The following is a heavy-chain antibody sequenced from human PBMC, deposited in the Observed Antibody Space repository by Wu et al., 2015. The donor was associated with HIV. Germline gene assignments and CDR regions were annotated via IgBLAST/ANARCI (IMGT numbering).Heavy chain of an antibody. CDR1: GYTFTTSD. CDR2: INPNSGKG. Sequence: QVQLVQSGAEVKKPGASVKVSCKASGYTFTTSDIHWVRQASGQGLEWMGWINPNSGKGYYAQRFQGRVTMSRNISTTTAHMELSSLTSEDTAIYYCARDRDCTDTNCLSYYYMDVWGKGSTVTVSS. V-gene: IGHV1-8*01. J-gene: IGHJ6*03. D-gene: IGHD2-8*02. CDR3: ARDRDCTDTNCLSYYYMDV.